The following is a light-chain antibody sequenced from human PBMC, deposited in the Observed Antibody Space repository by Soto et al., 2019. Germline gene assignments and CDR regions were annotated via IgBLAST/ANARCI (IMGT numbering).Light chain of an antibody. CDR2: DVS. Sequence: QSELTQPASVSGSPGQSITISCTGTSSDVGGYNYVSWYQQHPGKAPKLMIYDVSYRPSGVSDRFSGSKSGNTASLTISGLQSEDEADYYCDSYTSGSSSVFGTGTKVTVL. J-gene: IGLJ1*01. V-gene: IGLV2-14*01. CDR1: SSDVGGYNY. CDR3: DSYTSGSSSV.